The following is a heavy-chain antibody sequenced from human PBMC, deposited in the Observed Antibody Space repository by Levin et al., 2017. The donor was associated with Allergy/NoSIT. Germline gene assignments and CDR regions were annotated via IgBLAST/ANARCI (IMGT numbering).Heavy chain of an antibody. Sequence: LSFSCIVSGGSISSGGYYWSWIRQHPFPFLSFLVSLSSRWPPYYNPSLKRRGTISVDTSKNQFSLKLSTVTAADTAVYYCARETGYDLDQWGQGTMVTVSS. CDR3: ARETGYDLDQ. CDR1: GGSISSGGYY. CDR2: LSSRWPP. V-gene: IGHV4-31*03. J-gene: IGHJ4*02. D-gene: IGHD5-12*01.